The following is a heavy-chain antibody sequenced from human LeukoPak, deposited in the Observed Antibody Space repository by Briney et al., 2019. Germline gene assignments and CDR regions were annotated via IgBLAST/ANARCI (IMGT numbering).Heavy chain of an antibody. V-gene: IGHV3-11*06. D-gene: IGHD2-2*01. Sequence: PGGSLRLSCAASGFTFSDYYMSWIRQAPGKGLEWVSYISSCGSDTNYADSVKGRVTISRDNAKNSLYLQMNSLRAEDTAVYYCARYGYCSSSSFHSDYGMDVWGKGTTVTVSS. CDR3: ARYGYCSSSSFHSDYGMDV. J-gene: IGHJ6*04. CDR1: GFTFSDYY. CDR2: ISSCGSDT.